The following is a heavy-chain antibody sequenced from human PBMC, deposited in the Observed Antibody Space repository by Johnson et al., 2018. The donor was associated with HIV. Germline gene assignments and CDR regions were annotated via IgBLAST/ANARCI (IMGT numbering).Heavy chain of an antibody. D-gene: IGHD6-19*01. CDR3: ARDIIAVAGYDAFDI. V-gene: IGHV3-20*04. CDR1: GFTFDDYG. CDR2: IRSKANSYAT. Sequence: VQLVESGGGVVRPGGSLRLSCAASGFTFDDYGVSWVRQAPGKGLEWVGRIRSKANSYATAYAASVKGRFTISRDNAKNSLYLQMNSLRAEDTAVYYCARDIIAVAGYDAFDIWGQGTMVTVSS. J-gene: IGHJ3*02.